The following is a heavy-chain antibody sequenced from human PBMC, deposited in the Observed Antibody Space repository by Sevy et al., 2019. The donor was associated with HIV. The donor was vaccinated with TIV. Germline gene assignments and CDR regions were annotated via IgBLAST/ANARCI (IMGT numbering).Heavy chain of an antibody. CDR1: DGSLSGYY. D-gene: IGHD2-21*01. V-gene: IGHV4-34*01. Sequence: SETLSLTCAVYDGSLSGYYWSWIRQSPGKGLEWIGQINYIGTTNYTPSLSSRVTISIDTSKNQFFLRLRTVTAADTAIYYCARDPYDCGGDCYISGVFDIWGQGTLVTVSS. J-gene: IGHJ3*02. CDR2: INYIGTT. CDR3: ARDPYDCGGDCYISGVFDI.